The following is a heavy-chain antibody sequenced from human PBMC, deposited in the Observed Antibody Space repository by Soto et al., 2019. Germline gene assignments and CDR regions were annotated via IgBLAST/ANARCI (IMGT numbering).Heavy chain of an antibody. Sequence: ASVKVSCKACGYTFTSYYMHWVRQAPGQGLEWMGIINPSGGSTSYAQKFQGRVTMTRDTSTSTVYMELSSLRSEDTAVYYCARVRGFVVEDWAFDIWGQGTMVTVSS. CDR1: GYTFTSYY. J-gene: IGHJ3*02. V-gene: IGHV1-46*01. D-gene: IGHD2-15*01. CDR2: INPSGGST. CDR3: ARVRGFVVEDWAFDI.